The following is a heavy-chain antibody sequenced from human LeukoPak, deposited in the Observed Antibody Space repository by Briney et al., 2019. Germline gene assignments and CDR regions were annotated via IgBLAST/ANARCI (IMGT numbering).Heavy chain of an antibody. J-gene: IGHJ6*03. V-gene: IGHV3-33*06. CDR1: GFTFSSYA. CDR3: AKALVIMVRGVIINYYYYYMDV. Sequence: GGSLRLSCAASGFTFSSYAMHWVRQAPGKGLEWVAVIWYDGSNKYYADSVKGRFTISRDNSKNTLYLQMNSLRAEDTAVYYCAKALVIMVRGVIINYYYYYMDVWGKGTTVTVSS. D-gene: IGHD3-10*01. CDR2: IWYDGSNK.